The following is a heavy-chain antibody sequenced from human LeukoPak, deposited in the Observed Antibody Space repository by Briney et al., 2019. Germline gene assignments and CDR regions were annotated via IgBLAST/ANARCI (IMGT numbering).Heavy chain of an antibody. CDR1: GFTFSSYS. D-gene: IGHD2-2*01. CDR2: ISSSSSYI. V-gene: IGHV3-21*01. Sequence: GGSLRLSCAASGFTFSSYSMNWVRQAPGKGLEWVSSISSSSSYIYYADSVQGRFTISRDNAKNSLYLQMNSLTAEDTAVYYCARGIGSIVVVPAANRGNWFDPWGQGTLVTVSS. J-gene: IGHJ5*02. CDR3: ARGIGSIVVVPAANRGNWFDP.